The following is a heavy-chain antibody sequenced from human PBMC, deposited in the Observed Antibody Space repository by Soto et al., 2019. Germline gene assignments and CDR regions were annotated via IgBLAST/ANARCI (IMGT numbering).Heavy chain of an antibody. J-gene: IGHJ4*02. D-gene: IGHD2-8*02. CDR2: IYYSGIT. V-gene: IGHV4-59*01. CDR1: GGSLSSYY. CDR3: ARGGGVYYFDY. Sequence: SETLSLTCTVSGGSLSSYYWSWIRQPPGKGLEWIGYIYYSGITDYNPSLKSRVTISVDTSKSQFSLKLSSVTAAGTAVYYCARGGGVYYFDYWGQGTLVTVSS.